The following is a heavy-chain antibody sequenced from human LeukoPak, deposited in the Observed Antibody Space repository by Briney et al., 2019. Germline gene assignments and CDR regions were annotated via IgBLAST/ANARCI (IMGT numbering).Heavy chain of an antibody. CDR2: MNPNSGNT. J-gene: IGHJ4*02. Sequence: ASVKVSCKASGYTFTNYDINWVRQAPGQGLEWMGWMNPNSGNTVYAQRFQGRVTMTRDTSTRTAYMDLSSLTSEDTAVYYCARNPAASVSFEYWGQGTLVTVSS. CDR1: GYTFTNYD. CDR3: ARNPAASVSFEY. D-gene: IGHD4-17*01. V-gene: IGHV1-8*01.